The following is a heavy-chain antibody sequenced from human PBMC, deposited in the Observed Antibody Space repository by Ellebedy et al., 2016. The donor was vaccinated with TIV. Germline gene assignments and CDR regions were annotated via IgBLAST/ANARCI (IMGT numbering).Heavy chain of an antibody. D-gene: IGHD3-16*01. Sequence: GGSLRLSCAASGFTFSDYAFNWVRQAPGKGLEWLSYINDSGGARYASDSVKGRFTISRDNDKKYLYLQMDGLRDDDTAVYFCARSRFQAHDHDYWGQGTLVTVSS. J-gene: IGHJ4*02. V-gene: IGHV3-48*02. CDR2: INDSGGAR. CDR3: ARSRFQAHDHDY. CDR1: GFTFSDYA.